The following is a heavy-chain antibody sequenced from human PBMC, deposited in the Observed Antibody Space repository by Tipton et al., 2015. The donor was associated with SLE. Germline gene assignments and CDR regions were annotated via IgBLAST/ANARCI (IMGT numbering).Heavy chain of an antibody. CDR2: MHHTGAT. D-gene: IGHD1-26*01. Sequence: PGLVKPSETLSLTCSVSGGSIRSSSFYWGWIRQPPGKGLEWIGSMHHTGATYSSPSLKSRVTLSLDKSQNQFSLKLTSVTAADTAVYYCASLAGTYSSYFRDYWGRGALVSVSS. CDR1: GGSIRSSSFY. CDR3: ASLAGTYSSYFRDY. J-gene: IGHJ4*02. V-gene: IGHV4-39*07.